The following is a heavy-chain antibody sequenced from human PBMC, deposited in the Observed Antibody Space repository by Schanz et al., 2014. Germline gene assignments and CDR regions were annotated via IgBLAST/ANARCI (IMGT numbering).Heavy chain of an antibody. J-gene: IGHJ4*02. D-gene: IGHD2-15*01. V-gene: IGHV4-4*02. CDR2: MHHSEGR. CDR1: GASISSVYW. Sequence: QVQLQESGPGLVKPSGTLSLTCTVSGASISSVYWWSWVRQSPGTGLEWIGEMHHSEGRNYNPSLKSRVPTFIADPKTLFFLELNSVTAADTAVYYCVRNGDCRGGIRCDKGYFDSWGQGILVTVSS. CDR3: VRNGDCRGGIRCDKGYFDS.